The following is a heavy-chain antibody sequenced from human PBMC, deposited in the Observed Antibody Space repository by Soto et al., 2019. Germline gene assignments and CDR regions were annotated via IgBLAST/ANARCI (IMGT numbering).Heavy chain of an antibody. Sequence: QLQLQESGPGLVKPSETLSLTCTVSGGSISSSSYYWGWIRQPPGKGLAWIGSIYYSGSTYYNPSLKSRVTMSVDTSKNQLSMKLSSVTAADTAVYYCPRHVADDIVVVVAAVYFDYWCRGTLVSVSS. J-gene: IGHJ4*02. V-gene: IGHV4-39*01. CDR1: GGSISSSSYY. CDR2: IYYSGST. CDR3: PRHVADDIVVVVAAVYFDY. D-gene: IGHD2-15*01.